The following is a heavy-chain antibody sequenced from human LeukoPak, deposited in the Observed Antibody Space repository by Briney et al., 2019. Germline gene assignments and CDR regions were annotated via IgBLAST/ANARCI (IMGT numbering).Heavy chain of an antibody. V-gene: IGHV1-18*01. D-gene: IGHD3-10*01. CDR1: GYTFTSYG. CDR3: ARGGRSSGSYPPNFDY. CDR2: ISAYNGNT. J-gene: IGHJ4*02. Sequence: ASVKVSCKASGYTFTSYGISWVRQAPGQGLEWMGWISAYNGNTNHAQKLQGRVTMTTDTSTSTAYMELRSLRSDDTAVYYCARGGRSSGSYPPNFDYWGQGTLVTVSS.